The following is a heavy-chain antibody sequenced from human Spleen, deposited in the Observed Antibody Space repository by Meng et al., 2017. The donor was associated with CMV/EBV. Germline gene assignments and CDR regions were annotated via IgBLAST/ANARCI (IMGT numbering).Heavy chain of an antibody. D-gene: IGHD2-2*01. J-gene: IGHJ6*02. CDR1: GGSISSSSYY. Sequence: SETLSLTCSVSGGSISSSSYYWGWIRQPPGKGLEWIGSIYYSGSTYNNPSLKSRVTISVDTSKNQFSLKLSSVTAADTAVYYCARITTSIVVEPADGMDVWGQGTTVTVSS. CDR2: IYYSGST. V-gene: IGHV4-39*01. CDR3: ARITTSIVVEPADGMDV.